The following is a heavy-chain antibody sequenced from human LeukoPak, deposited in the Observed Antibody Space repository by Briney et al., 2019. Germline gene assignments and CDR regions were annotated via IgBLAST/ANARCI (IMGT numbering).Heavy chain of an antibody. J-gene: IGHJ4*02. Sequence: PGGSLRLSCAASGFTFNTYAMSWVRQAPGKGLERVSVISGSDGSTYYADSVKGRFTISRDNSKNTLYLQMNSLRAEDTAVYYCAKARSGSSASCYSYWGQGTLVTVSS. CDR2: ISGSDGST. CDR3: AKARSGSSASCYSY. V-gene: IGHV3-23*01. D-gene: IGHD2-2*01. CDR1: GFTFNTYA.